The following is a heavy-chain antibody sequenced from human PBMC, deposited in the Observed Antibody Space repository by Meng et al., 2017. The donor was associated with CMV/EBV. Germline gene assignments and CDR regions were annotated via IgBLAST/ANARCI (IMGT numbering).Heavy chain of an antibody. CDR2: INHSGST. D-gene: IGHD3-10*01. CDR3: ARGQSLWFGTRNWFDP. V-gene: IGHV4-34*01. J-gene: IGHJ5*02. Sequence: GSLRLSCAVYDGSFSGYYWSWIRQPPGKGLEWIGEINHSGSTNYNPSLKSRVTISVDTSKNQFSLKLSSVTAADTAVYYCARGQSLWFGTRNWFDPRGQGTLVTVSS. CDR1: DGSFSGYY.